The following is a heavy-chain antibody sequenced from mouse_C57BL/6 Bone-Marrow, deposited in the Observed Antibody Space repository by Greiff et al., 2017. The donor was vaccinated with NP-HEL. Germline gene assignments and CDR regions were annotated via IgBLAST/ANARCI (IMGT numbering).Heavy chain of an antibody. V-gene: IGHV1-26*01. D-gene: IGHD1-1*02. CDR3: ARMGGNLDY. Sequence: VQLQQSGPELVKPGASVKISCKASGYTFTDYYMNWVKQSHGKSLEWIGDINPNNGGTSYNQKFKGKATLTVDKSSSTAYMELRSLTSEDSAVYYCARMGGNLDYWGQGTTLTVSP. J-gene: IGHJ2*01. CDR1: GYTFTDYY. CDR2: INPNNGGT.